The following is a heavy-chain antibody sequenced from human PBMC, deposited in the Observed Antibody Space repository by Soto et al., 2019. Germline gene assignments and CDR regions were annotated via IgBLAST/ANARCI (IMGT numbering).Heavy chain of an antibody. Sequence: SVKVSCKASGFDFISSGIQWVRQARGQRLEWIGWIVVYSGQTHYEQKFQDRVTITRDTSTGTAYIEMTSLSSEDTAVYYCARHFVGPLGKYYHYYYAMEVWGRGTTVTVSS. CDR2: IVVYSGQT. CDR1: GFDFISSG. CDR3: ARHFVGPLGKYYHYYYAMEV. D-gene: IGHD3-16*01. J-gene: IGHJ6*02. V-gene: IGHV1-58*02.